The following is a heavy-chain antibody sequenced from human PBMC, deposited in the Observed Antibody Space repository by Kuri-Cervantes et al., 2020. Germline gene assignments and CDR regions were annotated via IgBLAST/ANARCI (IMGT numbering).Heavy chain of an antibody. CDR3: ARAQNYYGMDV. CDR1: GGSISSYY. V-gene: IGHV4-59*01. J-gene: IGHJ6*02. Sequence: SETLSLTCTVSGGSISSYYWSWIRQPPGKGLEWIGYIYYSGSTNYNPSLKSRVTISVDTSKNQFSLKLSSATAADTAVYYCARAQNYYGMDVWGQGTTVTVSS. CDR2: IYYSGST.